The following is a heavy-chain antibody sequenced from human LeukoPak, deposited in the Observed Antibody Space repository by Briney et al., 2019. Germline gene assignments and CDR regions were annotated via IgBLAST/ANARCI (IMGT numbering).Heavy chain of an antibody. CDR1: GFTFSGYG. Sequence: GGSLRLSCAASGFTFSGYGMHWVRQAPGKGLEYVSGIRSNGGSTYYANSVKGRSTISRDNSKNTLYLQMASLRIDDMAVYYCTRGGEAAGDYWGQGALVTVSS. V-gene: IGHV3-64*01. D-gene: IGHD6-13*01. CDR2: IRSNGGST. J-gene: IGHJ4*02. CDR3: TRGGEAAGDY.